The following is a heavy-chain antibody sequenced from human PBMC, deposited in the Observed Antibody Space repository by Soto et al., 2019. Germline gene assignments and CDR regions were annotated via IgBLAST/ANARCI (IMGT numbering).Heavy chain of an antibody. CDR3: ARGSKDWFDP. J-gene: IGHJ5*02. D-gene: IGHD2-2*01. Sequence: QVQLQESGPGLVKPSETLSLTCTVSGGSISDYYWSWIRQSPGKGLEWIGYIYYSGSTKYNPSLKSRVTRSVETYKNQFSLRLSSVTAADTAVYYCARGSKDWFDPWGQGTLVTVSS. CDR1: GGSISDYY. V-gene: IGHV4-59*01. CDR2: IYYSGST.